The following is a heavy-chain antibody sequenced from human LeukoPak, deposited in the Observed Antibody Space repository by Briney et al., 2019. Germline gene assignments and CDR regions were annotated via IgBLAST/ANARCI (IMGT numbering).Heavy chain of an antibody. CDR1: GGSFSGYY. V-gene: IGHV4-39*01. CDR2: IYYSGST. J-gene: IGHJ4*02. Sequence: SETLSLTCAVYGGSFSGYYWGWIRQPPGKGLEWIGTIYYSGSTYYNPSLKSRVTISVDTSKNQFSLNLSSVTAADTTVYYCARHGRTTSFDYWGQGTLVTVSS. CDR3: ARHGRTTSFDY. D-gene: IGHD4-11*01.